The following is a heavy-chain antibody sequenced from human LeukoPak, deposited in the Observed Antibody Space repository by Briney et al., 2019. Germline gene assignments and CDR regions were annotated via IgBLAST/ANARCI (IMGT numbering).Heavy chain of an antibody. CDR3: AKGDWFDP. CDR2: ISYDGGSK. J-gene: IGHJ5*02. V-gene: IGHV3-30-3*01. Sequence: QSGGSLRLSCAASGFTFSTYSMHWVRQAPGKGLEWVAVISYDGGSKYYADSVKGRFTISRDNAKNTLYLQMNSLRAEDTAVYYCAKGDWFDPWGQGTLVTVSS. CDR1: GFTFSTYS.